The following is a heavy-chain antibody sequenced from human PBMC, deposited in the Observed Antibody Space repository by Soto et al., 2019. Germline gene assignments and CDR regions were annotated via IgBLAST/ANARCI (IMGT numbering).Heavy chain of an antibody. J-gene: IGHJ4*02. V-gene: IGHV3-21*01. D-gene: IGHD2-21*02. CDR1: GFTFSSYS. CDR3: ARDFAYCGGDCYNERTYYFDY. CDR2: ISSSSSYI. Sequence: GGSLRLSCAASGFTFSSYSMNWVRQAPGKGLEWVSSISSSSSYIYYADSVKGRFTISRDNAKNSLYLQMNSLRAEDTAVYYCARDFAYCGGDCYNERTYYFDYWGQGTLVTVSS.